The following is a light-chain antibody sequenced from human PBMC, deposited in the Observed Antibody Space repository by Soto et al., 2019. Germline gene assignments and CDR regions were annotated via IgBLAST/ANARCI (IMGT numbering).Light chain of an antibody. Sequence: QSALTQPASVSGSPRQSITISCTGTSSDVGSYTLVSWYQQHPGKAPKLMIYGVSSRPSGVSNRFSGSKSGNAAYLTISGLQADDEAEYYCSSYTSSITPYVFGTGTKVTVL. CDR3: SSYTSSITPYV. V-gene: IGLV2-14*02. CDR2: GVS. CDR1: SSDVGSYTL. J-gene: IGLJ1*01.